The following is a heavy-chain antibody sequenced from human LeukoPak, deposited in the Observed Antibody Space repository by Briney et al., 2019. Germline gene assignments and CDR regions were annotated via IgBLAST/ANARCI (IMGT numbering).Heavy chain of an antibody. Sequence: SETLSLTCAVYGGSLNGHYWSWIRQPPGKGLEWIGEGSESGGTKFNPSLKSRVTISADTSKNQFSLKLNSMTAADTAVYYCASLYYDSQSSDYGGQGTLVTVSS. CDR3: ASLYYDSQSSDY. D-gene: IGHD3-22*01. J-gene: IGHJ4*02. V-gene: IGHV4-34*01. CDR1: GGSLNGHY. CDR2: GSESGGT.